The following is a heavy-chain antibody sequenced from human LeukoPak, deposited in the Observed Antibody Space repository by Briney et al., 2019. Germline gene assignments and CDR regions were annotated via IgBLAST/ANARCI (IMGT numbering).Heavy chain of an antibody. Sequence: SETLPLTCAVYGGSFSGYYWSWIRQPPGKGLEWIGEINHSGSTNYNPSLKSRVTISVDTSKNQFSLKLSSVTAADTAVYYCARGDIVVVPAAHYYYYYMDVWGKGTTVTVSS. V-gene: IGHV4-34*01. J-gene: IGHJ6*03. CDR3: ARGDIVVVPAAHYYYYYMDV. CDR1: GGSFSGYY. D-gene: IGHD2-2*01. CDR2: INHSGST.